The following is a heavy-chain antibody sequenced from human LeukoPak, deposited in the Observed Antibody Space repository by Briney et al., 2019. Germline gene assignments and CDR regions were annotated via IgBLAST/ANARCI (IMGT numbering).Heavy chain of an antibody. V-gene: IGHV3-74*01. D-gene: IGHD5-18*01. CDR2: INSDGSST. CDR1: GFTFSSYS. J-gene: IGHJ4*02. Sequence: GGSLRLSCAASGFTFSSYSMNWVRQAPGKGLVWVSRINSDGSSTSYADSVKGRFTISRDNAKNTLYLQMNSLRAEDTAVYYCARGPRYSYGPFDYWGQGTLVTVSS. CDR3: ARGPRYSYGPFDY.